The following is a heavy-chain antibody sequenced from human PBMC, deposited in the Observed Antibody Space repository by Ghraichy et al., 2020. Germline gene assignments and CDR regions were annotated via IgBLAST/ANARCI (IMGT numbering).Heavy chain of an antibody. CDR1: GLIFSSRW. D-gene: IGHD5/OR15-5a*01. CDR2: IRQDGSVN. CDR3: ATLSGDVSTFDY. J-gene: IGHJ4*02. V-gene: IGHV3-7*03. Sequence: GVLNISCAASGLIFSSRWMTWIRQAPGKGLEWVASIRQDGSVNHYADSVKGRFIISRDNAKNSLYLQTNSLRAEDTAVYYCATLSGDVSTFDYWGQGTLVTVSS.